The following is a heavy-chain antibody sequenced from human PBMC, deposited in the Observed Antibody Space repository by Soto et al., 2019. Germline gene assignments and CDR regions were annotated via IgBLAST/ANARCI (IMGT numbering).Heavy chain of an antibody. Sequence: QPGGSLRLSCAASGFTFSSYSMNWVRQAPGKGLEWVSYISLSSSTIYYADSVKGRFTISRDNAKNSLYLQMNSLRDEDTAVYYCAREDGGGYYDSSGYYYPRPYYYGMDVWGQGTTVTVSS. D-gene: IGHD3-22*01. CDR2: ISLSSSTI. CDR3: AREDGGGYYDSSGYYYPRPYYYGMDV. J-gene: IGHJ6*02. V-gene: IGHV3-48*02. CDR1: GFTFSSYS.